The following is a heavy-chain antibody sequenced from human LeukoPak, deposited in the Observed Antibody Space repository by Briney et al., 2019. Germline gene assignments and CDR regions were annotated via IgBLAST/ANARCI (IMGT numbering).Heavy chain of an antibody. Sequence: GGSLRLSCAGSGFTFSRYNMNWVRQAPGKGLEWVSYISSSSSTIDYADSVRGRFTTSRDNAKNSLYLQMNSLRDEDTAVYYCARDGYGDYRVDYWGQGTLVTVSS. V-gene: IGHV3-48*02. J-gene: IGHJ4*02. CDR2: ISSSSSTI. D-gene: IGHD4-17*01. CDR1: GFTFSRYN. CDR3: ARDGYGDYRVDY.